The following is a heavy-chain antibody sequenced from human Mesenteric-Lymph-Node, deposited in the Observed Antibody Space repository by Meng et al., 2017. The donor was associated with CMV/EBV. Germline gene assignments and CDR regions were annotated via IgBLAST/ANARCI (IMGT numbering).Heavy chain of an antibody. CDR2: ISPNNGGT. Sequence: ASVKVSCKTSGYTFTNYGISWVRQAPGQGLEWMGWISPNNGGTNYAQKFQGRVTMTRDTSISTAYMELSSLKSDDTAIYYCARENTITIFGMVYYYGMDVWGQGTTVTVSS. D-gene: IGHD3-3*01. CDR3: ARENTITIFGMVYYYGMDV. V-gene: IGHV1-2*02. CDR1: GYTFTNYG. J-gene: IGHJ6*02.